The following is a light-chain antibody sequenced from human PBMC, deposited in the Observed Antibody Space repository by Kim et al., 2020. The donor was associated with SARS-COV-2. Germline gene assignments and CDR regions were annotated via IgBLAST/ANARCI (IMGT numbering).Light chain of an antibody. Sequence: QLVLTQSPSASASLGASVKLTCTLSSGHSSYAIAWHQQQPEKGPRYLMKLNSDGSHSKGYGIPDRFSGSSSGAERYLTISSLQSEDEADYYCQTWGTGIQVFGGGTQLAV. J-gene: IGLJ3*02. CDR1: SGHSSYA. V-gene: IGLV4-69*01. CDR2: LNSDGSH. CDR3: QTWGTGIQV.